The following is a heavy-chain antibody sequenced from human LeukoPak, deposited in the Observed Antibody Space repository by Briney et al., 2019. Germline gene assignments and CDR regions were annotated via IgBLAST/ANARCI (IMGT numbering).Heavy chain of an antibody. CDR3: ARVPYCSGGSCLLRGYYFDF. CDR2: IIPIYGTA. J-gene: IGHJ4*02. D-gene: IGHD2-15*01. V-gene: IGHV1-69*01. Sequence: SVKVSCKASGGTFSSYAISWVRQAPGQGLEWMGGIIPIYGTANYAQKFQGRVTITADESTSTAYMELSSLRSEDTAVYYCARVPYCSGGSCLLRGYYFDFWGQGTLVTVSS. CDR1: GGTFSSYA.